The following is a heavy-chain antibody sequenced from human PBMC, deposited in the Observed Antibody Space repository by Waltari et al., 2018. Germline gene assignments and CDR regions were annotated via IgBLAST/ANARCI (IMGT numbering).Heavy chain of an antibody. CDR2: IYTSGGT. CDR1: GGSISSGSYF. V-gene: IGHV4-61*02. D-gene: IGHD3-3*01. CDR3: ARGIYDFWSGYYNDPFDY. Sequence: QVQLQESGPGLVKPSQTLSLPCTVSGGSISSGSYFWGWIRQPAGKGLEWIGRIYTSGGTNYNPALKSRVTISVDTSKNQFSLKLSSVTAADTAVYYCARGIYDFWSGYYNDPFDYWGQGTLVTVSS. J-gene: IGHJ4*02.